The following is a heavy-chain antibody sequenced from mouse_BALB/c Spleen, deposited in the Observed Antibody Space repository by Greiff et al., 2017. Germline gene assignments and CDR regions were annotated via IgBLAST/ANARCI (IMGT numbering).Heavy chain of an antibody. CDR3: ARDGVGVRVFAY. V-gene: IGHV5-4*02. CDR2: ISDGGSYT. Sequence: EVKVVESGGGLVKPGGSLKLSCAASGFTFSDYYMYWVRQTPEKRLEWVATISDGGSYTYYPDSVKGRFTISRDNAKNNLYLQMSSLKSEDTAMYYCARDGVGVRVFAYWGQGTLVTVSA. J-gene: IGHJ3*01. D-gene: IGHD2-14*01. CDR1: GFTFSDYY.